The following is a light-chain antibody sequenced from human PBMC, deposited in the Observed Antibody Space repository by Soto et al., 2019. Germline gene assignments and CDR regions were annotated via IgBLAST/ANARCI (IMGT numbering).Light chain of an antibody. CDR1: QSVSSN. Sequence: ETVMTQSPATLSVSPGERATLSCRASQSVSSNLAWYQQKPGQAPRLLIYGASARATGVPARFSGSGSGTEFTLTISSLQSEDFALYYYQQYNDWPTFGGGTKVETK. V-gene: IGKV3-15*01. J-gene: IGKJ4*01. CDR3: QQYNDWPT. CDR2: GAS.